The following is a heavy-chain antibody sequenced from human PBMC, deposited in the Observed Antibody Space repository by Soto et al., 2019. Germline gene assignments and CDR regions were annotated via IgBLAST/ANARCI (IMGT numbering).Heavy chain of an antibody. Sequence: GSLRLSCAASGFTFSSYSMNWVRQAPGKGLEWVSSISSSSSYIYYADSVKGRFTISRDNAKNSLYLQMNSLRAEDTAVYYCARDPLWGTAMVLWYFDLWGRGTLVTLSS. CDR2: ISSSSSYI. D-gene: IGHD5-18*01. J-gene: IGHJ2*01. CDR1: GFTFSSYS. CDR3: ARDPLWGTAMVLWYFDL. V-gene: IGHV3-21*01.